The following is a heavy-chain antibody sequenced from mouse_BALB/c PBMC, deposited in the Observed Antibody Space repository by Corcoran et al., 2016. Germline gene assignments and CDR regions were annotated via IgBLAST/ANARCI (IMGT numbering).Heavy chain of an antibody. Sequence: QIQLVQSGPGLKKPGETVKISCKASGYTFTNYGMNWVKQAPGKGLKWMGWINTYTGEPTYADDFKGRFAFSLETSASTAYLQINNLKNEDMATYFCAKGVDAMDYWGQGTSVTVSS. V-gene: IGHV9-1*02. D-gene: IGHD1-1*01. J-gene: IGHJ4*01. CDR2: INTYTGEP. CDR3: AKGVDAMDY. CDR1: GYTFTNYG.